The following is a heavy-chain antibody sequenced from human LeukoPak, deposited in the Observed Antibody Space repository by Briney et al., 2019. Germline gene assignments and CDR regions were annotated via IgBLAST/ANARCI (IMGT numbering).Heavy chain of an antibody. Sequence: GGSLEISCKGSGCSFTSYWIGWVRPVPGKGLEGMGIIYPGDSDTRYSPSFQGQVTISADKSISTAYLQWSSLKASDTAMYYCARLIDSSSWYFDYWGQGTLVTVSS. V-gene: IGHV5-51*01. CDR1: GCSFTSYW. CDR3: ARLIDSSSWYFDY. CDR2: IYPGDSDT. D-gene: IGHD6-13*01. J-gene: IGHJ4*02.